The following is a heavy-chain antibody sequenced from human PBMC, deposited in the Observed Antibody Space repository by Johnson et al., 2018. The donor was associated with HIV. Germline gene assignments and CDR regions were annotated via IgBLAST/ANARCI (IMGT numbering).Heavy chain of an antibody. J-gene: IGHJ3*02. CDR3: GRSRVDIVVVAGAFDI. CDR1: GFTFDDYA. D-gene: IGHD2-15*01. Sequence: VQLVESGGGLVQPGRSLRLSCAAYGFTFDDYAMHWVRQAPGKGLEWVSGISWHSGSIGYADSVEGRFTISRDNYKNTLYLQMNSLRAEDTAVYYCGRSRVDIVVVAGAFDIWGQGTMVTVSS. CDR2: ISWHSGSI. V-gene: IGHV3-9*01.